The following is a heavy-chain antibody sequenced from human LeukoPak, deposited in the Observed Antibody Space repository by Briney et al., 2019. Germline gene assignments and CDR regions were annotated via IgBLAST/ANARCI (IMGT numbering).Heavy chain of an antibody. J-gene: IGHJ4*02. Sequence: GGSLRLSCAASGFILSTYWMTWVRQGPGKRLEWVATIKQDGTGISYLDSVKGRFTISRDNANNSLYLQMNGLRVDDTAIYYCAKVSEGDSGSRYWPLDFWGQGTLVTVSS. V-gene: IGHV3-7*03. D-gene: IGHD3-10*01. CDR3: AKVSEGDSGSRYWPLDF. CDR1: GFILSTYW. CDR2: IKQDGTGI.